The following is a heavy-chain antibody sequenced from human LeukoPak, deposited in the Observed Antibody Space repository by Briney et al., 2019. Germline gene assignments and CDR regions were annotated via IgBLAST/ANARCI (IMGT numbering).Heavy chain of an antibody. Sequence: ASVKVSCKASQYSFSDYAIHWVRQAPGQGLEWMGWISAYNGNTNYAQKLQGRVTMTTDTSTSTAYMELRSLRSDDTAVYYCARDGAYGDYDYWGQGTLVTVSS. V-gene: IGHV1-18*01. CDR3: ARDGAYGDYDY. D-gene: IGHD4-17*01. J-gene: IGHJ4*02. CDR1: QYSFSDYA. CDR2: ISAYNGNT.